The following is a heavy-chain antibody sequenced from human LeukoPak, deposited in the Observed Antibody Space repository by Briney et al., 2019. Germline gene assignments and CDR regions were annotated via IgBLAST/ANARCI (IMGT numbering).Heavy chain of an antibody. D-gene: IGHD6-19*01. Sequence: SETLSLTCAVSGGSISSGGYSWSWIRQPPGKGLEWIGYIYHSGSTYYNPSLKSRVTISVDRSKNQFSLKLSSVTAADTAVYYCASGAGTAGNFDYWGQGTLVTVSS. CDR2: IYHSGST. V-gene: IGHV4-30-2*01. CDR3: ASGAGTAGNFDY. CDR1: GGSISSGGYS. J-gene: IGHJ4*02.